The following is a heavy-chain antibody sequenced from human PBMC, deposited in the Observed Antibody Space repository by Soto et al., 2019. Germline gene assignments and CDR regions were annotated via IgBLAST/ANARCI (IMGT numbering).Heavy chain of an antibody. J-gene: IGHJ6*02. Sequence: QVQLQQWGAGLLKPSETLSLTCAVYGGSFSGYYWSWIRQPPGKGLEWIGEINHSGSTNYNPSLKSREATSVDTSKNQFSLKLGSVTAADTAVYYCARDKRTGGGSYHGYYYGMDVWGQGTTVTVSS. D-gene: IGHD1-26*01. CDR3: ARDKRTGGGSYHGYYYGMDV. CDR1: GGSFSGYY. CDR2: INHSGST. V-gene: IGHV4-34*01.